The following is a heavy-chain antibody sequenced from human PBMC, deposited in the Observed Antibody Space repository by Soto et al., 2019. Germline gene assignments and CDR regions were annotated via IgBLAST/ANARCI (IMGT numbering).Heavy chain of an antibody. D-gene: IGHD5-18*01. Sequence: GASVKVSCKASGGTFSSYAISWVRQAPGQGLEWMGGIIPIFGTANYAQKFQGRVTITADESTSTAYMELSSLRSEDTAVYYCAEGARGYSYGLGAPRSFYYGMDVWCQGTTVTVSS. J-gene: IGHJ6*02. CDR2: IIPIFGTA. CDR3: AEGARGYSYGLGAPRSFYYGMDV. CDR1: GGTFSSYA. V-gene: IGHV1-69*13.